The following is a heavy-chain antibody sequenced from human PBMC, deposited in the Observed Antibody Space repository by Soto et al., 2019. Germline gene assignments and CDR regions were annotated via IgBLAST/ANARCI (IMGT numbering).Heavy chain of an antibody. Sequence: QVQLVQSGAEVKKPGSSVKVSCKASGGTFSSYAISWVRQAPGQGLEWMGGIIPIFGTANYAQKFQGRVTITADESTSTAYMELSSLRSEDTAVYYCASSLGGRDGYNPKTPHFDFWGQGTLVTVSS. CDR1: GGTFSSYA. V-gene: IGHV1-69*01. J-gene: IGHJ4*02. CDR3: ASSLGGRDGYNPKTPHFDF. CDR2: IIPIFGTA. D-gene: IGHD5-12*01.